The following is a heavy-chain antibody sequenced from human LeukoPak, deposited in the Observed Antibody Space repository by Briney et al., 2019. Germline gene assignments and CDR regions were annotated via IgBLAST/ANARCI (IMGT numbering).Heavy chain of an antibody. CDR1: GFSFSSYG. D-gene: IGHD6-19*01. V-gene: IGHV3-30*18. CDR3: AKDAFSSGWELFDY. Sequence: GGSLRLSCAASGFSFSSYGMHWVRQAPGKGLEWVAVISYDGSNKYYADSVKGRFTVSRDDSKNTLYLQMNSLRAEDTAVYYCAKDAFSSGWELFDYWGQGTLVTVSS. J-gene: IGHJ4*02. CDR2: ISYDGSNK.